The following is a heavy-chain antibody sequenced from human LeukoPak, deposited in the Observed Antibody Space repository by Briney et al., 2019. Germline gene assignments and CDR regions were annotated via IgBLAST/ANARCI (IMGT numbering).Heavy chain of an antibody. CDR1: GLPIADFA. CDR2: ISGDGVST. CDR3: ARESGKFDY. J-gene: IGHJ4*02. Sequence: GGSLRLSCVASGLPIADFAMHWVRQAPGKGLEWVSLISGDGVSTFYADSVKGRFSISRDNSKNPLSLEMNSLRTEDTAVYYCARESGKFDYWGQGTLVAVSS. V-gene: IGHV3-43*02.